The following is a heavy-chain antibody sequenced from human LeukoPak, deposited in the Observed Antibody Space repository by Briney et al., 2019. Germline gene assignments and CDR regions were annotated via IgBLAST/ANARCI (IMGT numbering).Heavy chain of an antibody. D-gene: IGHD6-13*01. J-gene: IGHJ5*02. V-gene: IGHV1-69*13. CDR2: IIPIFGTA. Sequence: ASVTVSCKASGGTFSSYAISWVRQAPGRGLEWMGGIIPIFGTANYAQKFQGRVTITADESTSTAYMELSSLRSEDTAVYYCARNGEKSSSWAYNWFDPWGQGTLVTVSS. CDR3: ARNGEKSSSWAYNWFDP. CDR1: GGTFSSYA.